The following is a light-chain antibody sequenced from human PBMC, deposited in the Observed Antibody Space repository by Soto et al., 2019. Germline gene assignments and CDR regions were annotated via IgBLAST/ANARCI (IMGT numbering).Light chain of an antibody. J-gene: IGKJ1*01. CDR2: GAS. CDR1: QSLSNN. CDR3: QQYNNWPPWT. Sequence: EIVMTQSPATLSVSPGERATLSCRASQSLSNNLAWYQQKPGQAPRLLIYGASTRATGIPARFSGSGSGTEFTITISSLQSEDFAVYYCQQYNNWPPWTFGQGTKVEIK. V-gene: IGKV3-15*01.